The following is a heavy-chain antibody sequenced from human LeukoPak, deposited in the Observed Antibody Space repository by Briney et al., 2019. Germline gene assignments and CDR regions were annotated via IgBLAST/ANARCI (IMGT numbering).Heavy chain of an antibody. CDR1: GYTFTSYG. CDR3: ARAEPPVRGVIILPFDY. J-gene: IGHJ4*02. D-gene: IGHD3-10*01. V-gene: IGHV1-18*01. Sequence: GASVKVSCKASGYTFTSYGISWVRQAPGQGLEWMGWISAYNGNINYAQKLQSRVTMTTDTSTSTAYMELRSLRSDDTAVYYCARAEPPVRGVIILPFDYWGQGTLVTVSS. CDR2: ISAYNGNI.